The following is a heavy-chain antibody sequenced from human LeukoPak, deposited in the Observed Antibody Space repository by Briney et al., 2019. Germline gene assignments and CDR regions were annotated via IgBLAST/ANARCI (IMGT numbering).Heavy chain of an antibody. Sequence: ASVKVSCKASGYTFTSYGFTWVRQAPGQGLEWMGWIRTYTGDTNYAQKLQGRVTMTTDTSTSTAYMELRSLRYDDTAVYYCARVLFRQGRTENWFDPWGQGTLVTVSS. J-gene: IGHJ5*02. V-gene: IGHV1-18*01. CDR3: ARVLFRQGRTENWFDP. CDR1: GYTFTSYG. D-gene: IGHD3/OR15-3a*01. CDR2: IRTYTGDT.